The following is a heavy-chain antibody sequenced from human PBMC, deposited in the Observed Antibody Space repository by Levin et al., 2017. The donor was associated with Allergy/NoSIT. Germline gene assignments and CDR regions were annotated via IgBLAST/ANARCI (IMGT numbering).Heavy chain of an antibody. CDR3: ARQLGNFWSGYNYFDY. J-gene: IGHJ4*02. CDR2: ISSTGSTI. Sequence: PGGSLRLSCAASGFTFSSYEMNWVRRAPGQGLEWVSYISSTGSTIYSADSVKGRFTISRDNAKNSLYLHMNSLRAADTAVYYGARQLGNFWSGYNYFDYWGQGTLVTVSS. CDR1: GFTFSSYE. V-gene: IGHV3-48*03. D-gene: IGHD3-3*01.